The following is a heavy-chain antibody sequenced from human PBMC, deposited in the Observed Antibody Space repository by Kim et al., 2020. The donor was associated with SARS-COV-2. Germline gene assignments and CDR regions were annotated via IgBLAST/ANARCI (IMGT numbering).Heavy chain of an antibody. J-gene: IGHJ4*02. CDR3: ARHVPTSSGRFDY. Sequence: SETLSLTCTVSGDSIRSSGSYWGWIRQPPGKGLEWIESISDSGSTFNNPSLKSRATISVVRSKNQFSLKLSSVTAADTAVYYCARHVPTSSGRFDYWGQGTLVTVSS. V-gene: IGHV4-39*01. CDR1: GDSIRSSGSY. CDR2: ISDSGST. D-gene: IGHD6-19*01.